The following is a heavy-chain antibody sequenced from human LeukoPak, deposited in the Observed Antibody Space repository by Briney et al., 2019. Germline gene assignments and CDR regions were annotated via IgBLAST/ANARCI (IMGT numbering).Heavy chain of an antibody. D-gene: IGHD3-9*01. CDR1: GFNVSSNY. Sequence: GGSLRLSCAASGFNVSSNYMSWVRQAPGKGLEWVSGINWNGGSTGYADSVKGRFTISRDNAKNSLYLQMNSLRAEDTALYYCARDYDILTGYYTDGVLGYWGQGTLVTVSS. V-gene: IGHV3-20*04. J-gene: IGHJ4*02. CDR3: ARDYDILTGYYTDGVLGY. CDR2: INWNGGST.